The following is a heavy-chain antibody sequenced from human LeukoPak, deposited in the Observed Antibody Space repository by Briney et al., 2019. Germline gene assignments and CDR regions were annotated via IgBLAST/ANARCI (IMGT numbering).Heavy chain of an antibody. J-gene: IGHJ4*02. Sequence: QPGGSLRLSCAASGLTFSNYGMSWVRQAPGKGLEWVSGINGGGDKTYYTDSVKGRFTISRDNSKNTLFVQMNSLRVEDTAVYYCAKEKAVIGSPLLDYWGRGTLVTVSS. CDR2: INGGGDKT. D-gene: IGHD2-15*01. CDR1: GLTFSNYG. V-gene: IGHV3-23*01. CDR3: AKEKAVIGSPLLDY.